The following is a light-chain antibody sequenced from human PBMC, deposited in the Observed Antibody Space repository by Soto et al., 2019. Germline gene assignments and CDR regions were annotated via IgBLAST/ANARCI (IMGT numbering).Light chain of an antibody. CDR1: QGIRDD. J-gene: IGKJ1*01. Sequence: DIQLTQSPSSLSASVGDRVTITCRASQGIRDDLGWYQQIPGKAPKLLIYAASRLQSGVPSRFSGSGSGTEFTLTISSLQPDDFATYYCQHYNSYSEAFGQGTKVDIK. V-gene: IGKV1-17*01. CDR2: AAS. CDR3: QHYNSYSEA.